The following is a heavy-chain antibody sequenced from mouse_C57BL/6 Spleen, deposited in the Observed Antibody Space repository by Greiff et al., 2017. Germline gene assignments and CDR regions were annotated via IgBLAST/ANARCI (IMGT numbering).Heavy chain of an antibody. CDR2: ISDGGSYT. D-gene: IGHD1-1*01. CDR3: ARDRGGNYGYFDV. V-gene: IGHV5-4*01. J-gene: IGHJ1*03. Sequence: DVKLMESGGGLVKPGGSLKLPCAASGFTFSSYAMSWVRQTPEKRLEWVATISDGGSYTYYPDNVKGRFTISRDHAKNNLYLQMSHLKSEDTAMYYCARDRGGNYGYFDVWGTGTTVTVSS. CDR1: GFTFSSYA.